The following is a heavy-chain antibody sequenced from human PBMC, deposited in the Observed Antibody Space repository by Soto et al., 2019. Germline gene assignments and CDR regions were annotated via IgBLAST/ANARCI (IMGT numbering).Heavy chain of an antibody. D-gene: IGHD3-10*01. CDR2: TYYRSKWYN. CDR3: SRGSFQPVRGVIITGPRFDP. V-gene: IGHV6-1*01. Sequence: QTLSLTCAISGDSVSSNSAAWNWIRQSPSRGLEWLGRTYYRSKWYNDYAVSVKSRITINPDTSKNQFSLQLNSVTPEDTAVYYCSRGSFQPVRGVIITGPRFDPWGQGTLVTVSS. CDR1: GDSVSSNSAA. J-gene: IGHJ5*02.